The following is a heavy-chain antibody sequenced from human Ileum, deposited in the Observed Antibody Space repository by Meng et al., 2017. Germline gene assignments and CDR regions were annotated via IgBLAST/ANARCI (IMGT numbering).Heavy chain of an antibody. Sequence: QVQLQQSGPGLVKPSQPPSLTCAISGESVSSNSAAWNWIRQSPSRGLEWLGRTYYRSKWFNEYAVSVKSRITINPDTSENQFSLQLNSVTPEDAAVYYCARGGGSYYHFDYWGQGTLVTVSS. D-gene: IGHD1-26*01. CDR2: TYYRSKWFN. J-gene: IGHJ4*02. CDR3: ARGGGSYYHFDY. V-gene: IGHV6-1*01. CDR1: GESVSSNSAA.